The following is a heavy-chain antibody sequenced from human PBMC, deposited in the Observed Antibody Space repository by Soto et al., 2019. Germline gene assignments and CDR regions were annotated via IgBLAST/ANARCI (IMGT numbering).Heavy chain of an antibody. D-gene: IGHD3-16*01. J-gene: IGHJ5*01. CDR3: ATVLHDYGTNGVDS. CDR2: IYYTGTT. CDR1: GASISSGRYY. Sequence: QVQLQESGPRLVKPSQTLSLTCSVSGASISSGRYYWSWIRQSPGRGLEWIGYIYYTGTTHYNPAVKSPVTILLDNSKDQFSLRLTSVTAADTAIYYCATVLHDYGTNGVDSWGQGTQVTVSS. V-gene: IGHV4-30-4*01.